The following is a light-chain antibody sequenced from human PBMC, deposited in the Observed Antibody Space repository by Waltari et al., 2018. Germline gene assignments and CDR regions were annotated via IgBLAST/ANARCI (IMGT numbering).Light chain of an antibody. J-gene: IGLJ2*01. CDR2: ESK. CDR1: SCNIGSNS. Sequence: FMLTQPQSMSESPGKTVTISCTRNSCNIGSNSCQCYQQRPGRSPTTIIYESKLRPSGVPDRFSGSIDSSSNSASLTISGLKTEDEADYYCQSYNGTNQVFGGGTRLTVL. V-gene: IGLV6-57*01. CDR3: QSYNGTNQV.